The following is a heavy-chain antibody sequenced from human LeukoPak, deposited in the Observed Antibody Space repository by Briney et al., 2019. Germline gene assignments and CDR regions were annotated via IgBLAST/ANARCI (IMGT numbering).Heavy chain of an antibody. J-gene: IGHJ4*02. D-gene: IGHD1-26*01. CDR3: TRESGPFCPFAY. CDR2: ISHSGTT. CDR1: GGSIDITNY. V-gene: IGHV4-4*02. Sequence: SETLSLTCDVSGGSIDITNYWSWVRRAPGKGLEWIGEISHSGTTNYNPSLRSRVAMSLDRGNNQFSLSLNSVTAADTAVYYCTRESGPFCPFAYWGQGVLVTVSS.